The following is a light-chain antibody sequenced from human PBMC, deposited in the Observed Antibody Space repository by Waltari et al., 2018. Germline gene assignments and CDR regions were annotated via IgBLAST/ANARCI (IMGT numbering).Light chain of an antibody. CDR1: NSNIGNNH. CDR2: RNN. J-gene: IGLJ3*02. CDR3: GGWDDSLNGWV. Sequence: QSVMTQPPSASGTPGQRVTISCSGSNSNIGNNHVYWYQQLPGAAPKLLIYRNNPRPSGVPDRFSVSKSGTSASLAISGLRSEDEGDYYCGGWDDSLNGWVFGGGTKLTVL. V-gene: IGLV1-47*01.